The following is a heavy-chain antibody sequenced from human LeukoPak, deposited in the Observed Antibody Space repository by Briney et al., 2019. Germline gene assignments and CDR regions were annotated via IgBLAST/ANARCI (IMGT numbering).Heavy chain of an antibody. Sequence: GGSLRLSCAASGFDLNTYEMNWVRQAPGKGLEWIADITISGHTKNYADSVKGRFTISRDNARTSMYLPMNCLRVEDTGVYYCARGDPHADLWGQGTLVTVSS. V-gene: IGHV3-48*03. CDR2: ITISGHTK. CDR3: ARGDPHADL. J-gene: IGHJ5*02. CDR1: GFDLNTYE.